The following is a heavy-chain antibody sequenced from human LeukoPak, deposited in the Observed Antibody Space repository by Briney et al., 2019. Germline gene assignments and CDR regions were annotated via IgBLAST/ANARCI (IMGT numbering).Heavy chain of an antibody. CDR2: INPRDSDT. CDR1: GYSFTDYW. V-gene: IGHV5-51*01. D-gene: IGHD6-19*01. Sequence: GESLKISCKGSGYSFTDYWIGWVRQMPGKGLEWMTIINPRDSDTRYSPSFQGQVTISVDKSINTAYLQWSSLKASDTAMYYCARQGIGVAADYWGQGTLVIVSS. CDR3: ARQGIGVAADY. J-gene: IGHJ4*02.